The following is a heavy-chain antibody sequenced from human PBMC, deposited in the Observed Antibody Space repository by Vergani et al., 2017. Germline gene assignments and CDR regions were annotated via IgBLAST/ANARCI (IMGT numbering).Heavy chain of an antibody. CDR1: GYTFTSYG. V-gene: IGHV1-18*04. CDR3: ARLVVISTLEDY. Sequence: QVQLVQSGAEVKKPGASVKVSCKASGYTFTSYGISWVRQAPGQGLEWMGWISAYNGTTNYAQKLQGSVSMTTDTYTSTAYLELRSLRSDDTAVYYCARLVVISTLEDYWGQGTLVTVSS. D-gene: IGHD3-22*01. CDR2: ISAYNGTT. J-gene: IGHJ4*02.